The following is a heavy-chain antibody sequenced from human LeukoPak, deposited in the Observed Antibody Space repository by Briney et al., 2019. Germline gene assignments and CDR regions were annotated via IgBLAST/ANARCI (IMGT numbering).Heavy chain of an antibody. J-gene: IGHJ4*02. CDR1: GYSFTSYW. V-gene: IGHV5-51*01. D-gene: IGHD5-18*01. CDR3: VRQRERGYSYLHY. Sequence: GESLKISCKGSGYSFTSYWIGWVRQMPGKGLKWMGIIYPGDSDTRYSPSFQGQVTISADKSISTAYLQWSSLKASDTAMYYCVRQRERGYSYLHYWGQGTLVTVSS. CDR2: IYPGDSDT.